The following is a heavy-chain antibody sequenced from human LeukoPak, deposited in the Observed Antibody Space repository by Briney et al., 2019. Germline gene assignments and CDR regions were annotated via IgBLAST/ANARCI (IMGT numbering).Heavy chain of an antibody. CDR1: GFTFSSYW. D-gene: IGHD2-2*01. Sequence: GGSLRLSCAASGFTFSSYWMHWVRHAPGKGLVWVSRINSDGSSTSYADSVKGRFTISRDNAKNTLYLQMNSLRAEDTAVYYCARDWGNWYQLPYYFDYWGQGTLVTVSS. V-gene: IGHV3-74*01. CDR3: ARDWGNWYQLPYYFDY. CDR2: INSDGSST. J-gene: IGHJ4*02.